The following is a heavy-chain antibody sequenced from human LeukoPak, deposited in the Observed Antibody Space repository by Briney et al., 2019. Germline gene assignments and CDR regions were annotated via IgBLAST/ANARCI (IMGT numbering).Heavy chain of an antibody. J-gene: IGHJ3*02. CDR2: IFYRGST. D-gene: IGHD1-26*01. V-gene: IGHV4-59*01. CDR1: GGSTTSYY. Sequence: SETLSLTCSVSGGSTTSYYWSWVRQPPGKGLDWIGYIFYRGSTNYNPSLKSRVTISIDTSKNQFSLKLSSVTAADTAVYYCAREWAEGIYSGSPFDIWGQGTMVTVSS. CDR3: AREWAEGIYSGSPFDI.